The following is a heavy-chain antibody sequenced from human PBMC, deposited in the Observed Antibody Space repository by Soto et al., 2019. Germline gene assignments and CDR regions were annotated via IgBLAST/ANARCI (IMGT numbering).Heavy chain of an antibody. V-gene: IGHV1-69*12. CDR3: ARDGDPGYSFWSGPLGGGRFDP. CDR1: GATFGNTA. D-gene: IGHD3-3*01. CDR2: IVPLFGTA. J-gene: IGHJ5*02. Sequence: QVQLVQSGAEVKEPGSSVNVSCKTSGATFGNTAVTWVRQAPGQGLEWIGGIVPLFGTANYAQKFRGRVTITADEXTXPAYMELSSLRTDDTAVYYCARDGDPGYSFWSGPLGGGRFDPWGQGTLVTVSS.